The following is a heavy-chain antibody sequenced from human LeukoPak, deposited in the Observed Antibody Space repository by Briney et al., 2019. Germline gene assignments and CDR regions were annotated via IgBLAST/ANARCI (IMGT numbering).Heavy chain of an antibody. CDR2: MHPGESEI. CDR1: GYSFTNYW. D-gene: IGHD5/OR15-5a*01. V-gene: IGHV5-51*01. CDR3: AKTIASLGSGARYFDP. J-gene: IGHJ5*02. Sequence: GASLKISCKASGYSFTNYWIAWVRQNPGKGLEWMGIMHPGESEINYSPSLEGQVTISADTSISTAYLEWYSLKASDSAIYYCAKTIASLGSGARYFDPWGQGTMITVSS.